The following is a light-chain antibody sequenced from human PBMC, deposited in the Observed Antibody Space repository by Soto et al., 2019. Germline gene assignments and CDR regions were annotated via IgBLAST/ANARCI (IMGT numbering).Light chain of an antibody. V-gene: IGLV2-23*03. CDR1: SSDVGSYNF. CDR3: CSYAGSSTFGVV. Sequence: SALTQPASVSGSPGQSITISCTGTSSDVGSYNFVSWYQQHPGKAPKLMIYEGSKRPSGVSNRFSGSKSGNTASLTISGLQAEDEADYYCCSYAGSSTFGVVFGGGTKLTVL. J-gene: IGLJ2*01. CDR2: EGS.